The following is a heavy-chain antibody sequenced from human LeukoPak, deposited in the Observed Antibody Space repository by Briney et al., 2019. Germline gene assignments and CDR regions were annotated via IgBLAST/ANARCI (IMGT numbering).Heavy chain of an antibody. CDR1: GFPFSSYW. V-gene: IGHV3-7*01. Sequence: GGSLRLSCAASGFPFSSYWMSWVRQAPGKGLEWVANIKQDGSDKYYVDSVKGRFTISRDNAKNSLYLQVNSLRADDTAVYYCARLTGTTGLDYWGQGTLVTVSS. D-gene: IGHD1-1*01. CDR2: IKQDGSDK. CDR3: ARLTGTTGLDY. J-gene: IGHJ4*02.